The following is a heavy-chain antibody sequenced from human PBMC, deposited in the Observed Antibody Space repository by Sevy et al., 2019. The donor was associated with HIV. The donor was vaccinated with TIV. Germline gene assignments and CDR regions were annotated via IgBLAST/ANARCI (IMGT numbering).Heavy chain of an antibody. CDR3: ARGQDCSGGSCFHYYYYGMDV. CDR2: INHSGST. D-gene: IGHD2-15*01. CDR1: GGSFSGYY. V-gene: IGHV4-34*01. Sequence: SETLSLTCAVYGGSFSGYYWSWIRQPPGKGLEWIGEINHSGSTNYNPSLKSRVTISVDTSKNQFSLKLSSVTAADTAVYYCARGQDCSGGSCFHYYYYGMDVWGRGTTVTVSS. J-gene: IGHJ6*02.